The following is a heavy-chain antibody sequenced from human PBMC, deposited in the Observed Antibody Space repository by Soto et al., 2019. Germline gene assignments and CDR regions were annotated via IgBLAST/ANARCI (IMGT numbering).Heavy chain of an antibody. D-gene: IGHD3-10*01. CDR2: ISSSSSYI. CDR3: AREGVLLWFGERQDGIDV. J-gene: IGHJ6*02. Sequence: EVQLVESGGGLVKPGGSLRLSCAASGFTFSSYSMNWVRQAPGKGLEWVSSISSSSSYIYYADSVKGRFTIYRDNAKNSLYLQMNSLRAEDTAVYYCAREGVLLWFGERQDGIDVWGQGTTVTVSS. V-gene: IGHV3-21*01. CDR1: GFTFSSYS.